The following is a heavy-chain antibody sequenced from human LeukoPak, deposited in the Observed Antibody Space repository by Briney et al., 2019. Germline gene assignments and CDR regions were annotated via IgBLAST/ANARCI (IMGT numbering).Heavy chain of an antibody. V-gene: IGHV3-7*01. CDR3: ARQSRDGYNLRFDP. CDR1: GFTFSSYW. D-gene: IGHD5-24*01. CDR2: IKQDGSEK. J-gene: IGHJ5*02. Sequence: GGSLRLSCAASGFTFSSYWMSWVCQAPGKGLEWVANIKQDGSEKYYVDSVKGRFTISRDNAKNSLYLQMNSLRAEDTAVYYCARQSRDGYNLRFDPWGQGTLVTVSS.